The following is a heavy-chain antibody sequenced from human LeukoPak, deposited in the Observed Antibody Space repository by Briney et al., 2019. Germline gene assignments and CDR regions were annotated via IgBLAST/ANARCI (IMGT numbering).Heavy chain of an antibody. CDR3: AGYCSSTSCYAPDY. CDR2: IIPIFGTA. Sequence: ASVKVSCKASGGTFSSYAISWVRQAPGQGLEWMRGIIPIFGTANYAQKFQGRVTITADESTSTAYMELSSLRSEDTAVYYCAGYCSSTSCYAPDYWGQGTLVTVSS. J-gene: IGHJ4*02. D-gene: IGHD2-2*03. CDR1: GGTFSSYA. V-gene: IGHV1-69*13.